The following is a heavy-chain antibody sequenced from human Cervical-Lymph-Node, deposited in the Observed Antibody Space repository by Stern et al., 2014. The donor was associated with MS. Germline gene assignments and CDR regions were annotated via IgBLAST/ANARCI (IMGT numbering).Heavy chain of an antibody. V-gene: IGHV3-21*01. CDR2: ISSRSRT. CDR3: ARDLRLDY. Sequence: VQLVESGGGLVKPGGSLRLSCAASGFNFSIYNVNWVRQAPGQGLEWVSSISSRSRTNYADSVRGRFTISRDNAKNSLFLQMNSLRAEDTAIYYCARDLRLDYWGQGILVTVSS. CDR1: GFNFSIYN. J-gene: IGHJ4*02.